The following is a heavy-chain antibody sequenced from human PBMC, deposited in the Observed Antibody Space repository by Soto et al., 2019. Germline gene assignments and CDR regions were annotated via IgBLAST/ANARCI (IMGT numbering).Heavy chain of an antibody. CDR1: GGSFSSYA. J-gene: IGHJ4*02. V-gene: IGHV1-69*01. CDR2: INPIFDTP. Sequence: QVQLVQSGAEVQRPGSSVKVSCKASGGSFSSYAISWVLQAPGQGLEWMGGINPIFDTPHYAQKFLGRVTITSDESTATAYLELTGLTSDETAVYFCAREGRHFDYWGQGTLFTVS. CDR3: AREGRHFDY.